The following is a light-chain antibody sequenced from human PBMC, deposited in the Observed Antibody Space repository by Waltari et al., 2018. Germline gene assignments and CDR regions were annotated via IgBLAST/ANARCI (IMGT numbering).Light chain of an antibody. CDR2: ENS. J-gene: IGLJ3*02. V-gene: IGLV2-23*01. CDR1: TRAVGNYNL. CDR3: CSFASSRTWV. Sequence: QAALTQPASVSGSPGQSITIPCTGTTRAVGNYNLVSWYQQVPGRAPKLMTYENSRRPSDFSHRFSGSTSGNTASLTISGLQAEDEADYYCCSFASSRTWVFGGGTKLTVL.